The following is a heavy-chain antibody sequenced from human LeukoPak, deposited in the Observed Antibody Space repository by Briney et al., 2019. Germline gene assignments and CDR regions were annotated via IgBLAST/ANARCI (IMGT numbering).Heavy chain of an antibody. CDR1: GFTFYDYA. D-gene: IGHD2-21*02. CDR3: WRMCGGDRSLLADAFDI. Sequence: GGALRLSCAASGFTFYDYAIHWVRQTPGEGLEWGPGISWNSGSIGYADSVKGRFTISRDNAKNSLYLQMNSLRAEDTALYYCWRMCGGDRSLLADAFDIWGQGQWSPSLQ. V-gene: IGHV3-9*01. J-gene: IGHJ3*02. CDR2: ISWNSGSI.